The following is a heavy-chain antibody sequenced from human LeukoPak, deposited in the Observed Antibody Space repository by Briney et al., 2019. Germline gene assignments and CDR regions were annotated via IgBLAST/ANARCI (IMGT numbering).Heavy chain of an antibody. Sequence: SVKVSCKASGGTFSSSAISWVRQAPGQGLEWMGGIIPFFGTANYAQRFQGRVTITAGKSTSTAYMELSSLRSEDTAVYFCARTTEGGYTYDYFYYYYMDVWGKGTTVTISS. D-gene: IGHD5-18*01. J-gene: IGHJ6*03. V-gene: IGHV1-69*06. CDR3: ARTTEGGYTYDYFYYYYMDV. CDR2: IIPFFGTA. CDR1: GGTFSSSA.